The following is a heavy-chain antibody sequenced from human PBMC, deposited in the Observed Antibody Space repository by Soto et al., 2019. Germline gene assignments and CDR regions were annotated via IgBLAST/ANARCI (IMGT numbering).Heavy chain of an antibody. D-gene: IGHD3-3*01. CDR3: AKDHDFWSGPLRSYMDV. CDR1: GFTFSSYA. CDR2: ISGSGGST. J-gene: IGHJ6*03. Sequence: SLRLSCAASGFTFSSYAMSWVRQAPGKGLEWVSAISGSGGSTYYADSVKGRFTISRDNSKNTLYLQMNSLRAEDTAVYYCAKDHDFWSGPLRSYMDVWGKGTAVTVSS. V-gene: IGHV3-23*01.